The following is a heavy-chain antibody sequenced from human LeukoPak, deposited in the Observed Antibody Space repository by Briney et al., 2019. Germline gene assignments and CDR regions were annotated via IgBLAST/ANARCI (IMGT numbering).Heavy chain of an antibody. CDR2: INHSGST. J-gene: IGHJ5*02. CDR1: GASFSAYS. CDR3: TRERSTPGINWFDP. D-gene: IGHD2-2*01. V-gene: IGHV4-34*01. Sequence: ASETLPLTCAVYGASFSAYSWNWIRQSPGKGLEWIGEINHSGSTNYNPSLKSRVTISVDTSKNQTSKRQFSLKLNSVTAADTAVYYCTRERSTPGINWFDPWGQGTLVTVSS.